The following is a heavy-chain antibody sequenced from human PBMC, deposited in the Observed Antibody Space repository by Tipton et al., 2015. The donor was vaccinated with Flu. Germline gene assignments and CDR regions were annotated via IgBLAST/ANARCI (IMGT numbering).Heavy chain of an antibody. V-gene: IGHV4-39*07. CDR2: IYYSGST. D-gene: IGHD3-22*01. Sequence: TLSLTCTVSGGSISSSSYYWGWIRQPPGKGLEWIGSIYYSGSTYYNPSLKSRVTISVDTSKNQSSLKLSSVTAADTAVYYCARESMIVAVIARYFDLWGRGTLVTVSS. J-gene: IGHJ2*01. CDR3: ARESMIVAVIARYFDL. CDR1: GGSISSSSYY.